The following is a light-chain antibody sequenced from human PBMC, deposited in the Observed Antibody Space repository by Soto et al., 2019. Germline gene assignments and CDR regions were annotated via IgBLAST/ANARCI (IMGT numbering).Light chain of an antibody. Sequence: EIVLTQSPGTLSLSPGERATLSCRASQSVSSSYVAWYQQKPGQAPRLLIYGASSRATGITDRFSGSGSGTDFTLTISSLEPEDFAVYYCQYYGDSPTTFGQGTKLEIK. V-gene: IGKV3-20*01. J-gene: IGKJ2*01. CDR1: QSVSSSY. CDR3: QYYGDSPTT. CDR2: GAS.